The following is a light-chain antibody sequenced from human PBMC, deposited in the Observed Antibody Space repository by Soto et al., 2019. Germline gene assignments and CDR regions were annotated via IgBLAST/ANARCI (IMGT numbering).Light chain of an antibody. CDR2: AAS. Sequence: IQLTQSPSSLSASVGDRVTITCRASQGIASYLAWYQQKPGKAPKLLIYAASSLQSGVPSRFRGSGSGTDFTLTITSLQPEDFATYYCQQLTSYCTFGPGTKVDI. V-gene: IGKV1-9*01. CDR3: QQLTSYCT. J-gene: IGKJ3*01. CDR1: QGIASY.